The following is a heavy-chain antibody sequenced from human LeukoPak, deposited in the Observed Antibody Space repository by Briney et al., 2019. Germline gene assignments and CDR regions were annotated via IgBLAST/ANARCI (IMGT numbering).Heavy chain of an antibody. CDR2: IDSSSSYM. J-gene: IGHJ4*02. Sequence: GGSLRLSCAASGFTFSTYTMNWVRQAPGKGLEWVSSIDSSSSYMLYADSMKGRFTISRDNAKNSLYLQMNSLRDEDTAVYYCARDRPDVVGAKDCWGQGTLVTVSS. CDR1: GFTFSTYT. D-gene: IGHD1-26*01. V-gene: IGHV3-21*01. CDR3: ARDRPDVVGAKDC.